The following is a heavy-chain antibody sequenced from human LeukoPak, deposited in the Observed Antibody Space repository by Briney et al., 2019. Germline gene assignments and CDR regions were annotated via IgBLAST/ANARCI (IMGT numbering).Heavy chain of an antibody. CDR1: GGSISSSSYY. J-gene: IGHJ6*03. V-gene: IGHV4-39*07. CDR2: IYYSGST. Sequence: KPSETLSLTCTVSGGSISSSSYYWGWIRQPPGKGLEWIGSIYYSGSTYYNPSLKSRVIISVDTSKSQFSLNLISVTAADTAVYYCARAPGGYNYMDVWGKGTTVTVSS. CDR3: ARAPGGYNYMDV.